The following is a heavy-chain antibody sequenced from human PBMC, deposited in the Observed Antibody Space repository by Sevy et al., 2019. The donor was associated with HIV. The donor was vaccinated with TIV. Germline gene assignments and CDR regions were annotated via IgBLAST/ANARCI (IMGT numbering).Heavy chain of an antibody. J-gene: IGHJ4*02. D-gene: IGHD3-3*01. Sequence: SETLSLTCAVSGGSISSGGYSWSWIQQPPGKGLEWIGYIYHRGSTYYNPSLKSRVTISVDRSKNQFSLKLSSVTAADTAVYYCTRTLYDFWSGYYQPTFDYWGQGTLVTVSS. CDR2: IYHRGST. V-gene: IGHV4-30-2*01. CDR1: GGSISSGGYS. CDR3: TRTLYDFWSGYYQPTFDY.